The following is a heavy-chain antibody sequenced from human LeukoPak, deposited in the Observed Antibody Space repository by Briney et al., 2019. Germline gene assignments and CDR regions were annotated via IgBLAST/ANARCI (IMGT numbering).Heavy chain of an antibody. CDR3: AKVPNSSGYSPNDY. Sequence: PGGSLRLSCATSGFTFSSYAMSWVRQAPGKGLEWVSSISGSGGNTYYADSVKGRFTISRDNSKNTLYLQMNSLRAEDTAVYYCAKVPNSSGYSPNDYWGQGTLVTVSS. CDR1: GFTFSSYA. J-gene: IGHJ4*02. CDR2: ISGSGGNT. V-gene: IGHV3-23*01. D-gene: IGHD3-22*01.